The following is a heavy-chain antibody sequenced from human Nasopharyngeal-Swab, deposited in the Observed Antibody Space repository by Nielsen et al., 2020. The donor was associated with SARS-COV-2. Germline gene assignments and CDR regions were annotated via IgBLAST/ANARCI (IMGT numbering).Heavy chain of an antibody. CDR3: ARADSSGWFFSD. J-gene: IGHJ4*02. CDR2: ISSSDSTT. D-gene: IGHD6-19*01. V-gene: IGHV3-11*04. Sequence: WIRQPPGKGLEWVSYISSSDSTTYYADSVKGRFPISRDHAKNSLYLQMNSLRVEDTGVYYCARADSSGWFFSDWGRGTLVTVSS.